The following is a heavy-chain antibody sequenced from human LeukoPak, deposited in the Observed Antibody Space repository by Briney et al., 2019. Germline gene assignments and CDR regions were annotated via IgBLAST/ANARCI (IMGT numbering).Heavy chain of an antibody. D-gene: IGHD3-10*01. CDR3: ARGGHGSGSPYYYYGMDV. J-gene: IGHJ6*02. CDR1: GGSFSGYY. Sequence: SETLSLTCAVYGGSFSGYYWSWIRQPPGKGLEWIGEINHSGSTNYNPSLKSRVTISVDTSKNQFSLKLSSVTAADTAVYYRARGGHGSGSPYYYYGMDVWGQGTTVTVSS. V-gene: IGHV4-34*01. CDR2: INHSGST.